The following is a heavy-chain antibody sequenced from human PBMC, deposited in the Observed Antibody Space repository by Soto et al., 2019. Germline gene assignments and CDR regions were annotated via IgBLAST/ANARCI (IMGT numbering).Heavy chain of an antibody. CDR3: AKDKKLSDWYMGWIDP. Sequence: EVQLLESGGGLVQPGGSLRLSCAASGFTFSNYAMSWVRQAPGKGLEWVSAISGSGGSTYYADSVKGRFSVSRDNPRNTLYLQMNSLRAEDTAVYYCAKDKKLSDWYMGWIDPWGQGTLVTVSS. CDR2: ISGSGGST. CDR1: GFTFSNYA. D-gene: IGHD6-19*01. V-gene: IGHV3-23*01. J-gene: IGHJ5*02.